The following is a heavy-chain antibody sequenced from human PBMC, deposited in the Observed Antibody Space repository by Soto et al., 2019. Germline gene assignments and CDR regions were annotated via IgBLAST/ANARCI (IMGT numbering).Heavy chain of an antibody. CDR3: AKNLGRGAFYI. V-gene: IGHV4-59*01. CDR2: IYYSGST. Sequence: SETLSLTCAVSGGSFSSYYWSWIRQPPGEGLEWIGSIYYSGSTNYNPSLKSRVTISIDTSKSLFSLKLSSLTSADTAVYYCAKNLGRGAFYIRAQGTMVPVSS. J-gene: IGHJ3*02. D-gene: IGHD1-26*01. CDR1: GGSFSSYY.